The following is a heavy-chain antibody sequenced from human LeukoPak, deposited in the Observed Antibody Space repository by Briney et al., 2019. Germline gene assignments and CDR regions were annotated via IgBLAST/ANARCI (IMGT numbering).Heavy chain of an antibody. Sequence: GGSLRLSCAASGFTVTTNYMSWVRQAPGKGLEWVSVIYSGGITYYADSVKGRFTISRDNAKNSLYLQMNSLRAEDTAVYYCAREAVAGTLYIDYWGQGTLVTVSS. J-gene: IGHJ4*02. D-gene: IGHD6-19*01. V-gene: IGHV3-66*01. CDR2: IYSGGIT. CDR1: GFTVTTNY. CDR3: AREAVAGTLYIDY.